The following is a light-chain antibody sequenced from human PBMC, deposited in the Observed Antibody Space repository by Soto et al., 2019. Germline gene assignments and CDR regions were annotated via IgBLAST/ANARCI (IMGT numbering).Light chain of an antibody. CDR1: QGLVYSDGNIY. Sequence: DVVMTQSPLFLSVTLGQPASISCRSSQGLVYSDGNIYLNWFQQRPGQSPRRLIYKVSNRDSGVPDRFSGGGSGTDFTLKISRVEAEDVGVYYCMQGTHWPFTFGPGTKLNI. CDR2: KVS. CDR3: MQGTHWPFT. V-gene: IGKV2-30*01. J-gene: IGKJ3*01.